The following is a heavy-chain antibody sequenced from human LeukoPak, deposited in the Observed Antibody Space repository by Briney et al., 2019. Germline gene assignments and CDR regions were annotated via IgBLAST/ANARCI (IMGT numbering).Heavy chain of an antibody. CDR2: ISAYNGNT. CDR1: GYTFTSYG. CDR3: ARDLPIAAAERYYYYGMDV. V-gene: IGHV1-18*04. D-gene: IGHD6-13*01. Sequence: GASVKVSCKASGYTFTSYGISWVRQAPGQGLEWMGWISAYNGNTNYAQKLQGRVTMTTDTSTSTAYMELRSLRSDDTAVYYCARDLPIAAAERYYYYGMDVWGKGTTVTVSS. J-gene: IGHJ6*04.